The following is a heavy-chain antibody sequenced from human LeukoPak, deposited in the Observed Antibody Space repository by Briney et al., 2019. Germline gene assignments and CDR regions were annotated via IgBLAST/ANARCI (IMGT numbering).Heavy chain of an antibody. CDR3: ARDWGSSWYHGAFDI. CDR1: GFTFSSYS. Sequence: PGGSLRLSCAASGFTFSSYSMTWVRQAPGKGLEWVSSISSSSSYIYYADSVKGRFTISRDNAKNSLYLQMNSLRAEDTAVYYCARDWGSSWYHGAFDIWGQGTMVTVSS. V-gene: IGHV3-21*01. CDR2: ISSSSSYI. D-gene: IGHD6-13*01. J-gene: IGHJ3*02.